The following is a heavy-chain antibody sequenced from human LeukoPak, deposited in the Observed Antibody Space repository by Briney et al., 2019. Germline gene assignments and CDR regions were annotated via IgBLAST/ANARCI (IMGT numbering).Heavy chain of an antibody. CDR2: ISGSGGST. J-gene: IGHJ4*02. CDR3: AKDRMGVVPAAIGY. CDR1: GFTFSSYA. V-gene: IGHV3-23*01. Sequence: PGGSLRLSCAASGFTFSSYAMSWVRQAPGEGLEWVSAISGSGGSTYYADSVKGRFTISRDNSKNTLYLQMNSLRAEDTAVYYCAKDRMGVVPAAIGYWGQGTLVTVSS. D-gene: IGHD2-2*01.